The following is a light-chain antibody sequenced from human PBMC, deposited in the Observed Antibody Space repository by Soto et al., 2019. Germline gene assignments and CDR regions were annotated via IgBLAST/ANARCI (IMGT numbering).Light chain of an antibody. V-gene: IGLV1-47*02. J-gene: IGLJ3*02. CDR1: PSNIGSNY. CDR3: AAWEDSVNLWL. CDR2: SNN. Sequence: QSVLTQPPSASGIPGQTVTLSCFGSPSNIGSNYVYWYQQLPGTAPKLLIYSNNQRPSGVPDRFSGSKSGTSGSLAISGLRSEDEADYYCAAWEDSVNLWLFGGGTKLTVL.